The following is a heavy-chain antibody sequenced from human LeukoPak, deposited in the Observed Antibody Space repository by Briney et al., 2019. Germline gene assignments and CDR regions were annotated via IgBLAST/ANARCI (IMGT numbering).Heavy chain of an antibody. CDR3: AKWGDYDVLTGYYDSGY. CDR2: ISGRDDST. D-gene: IGHD3-9*01. CDR1: GFTFKNYA. J-gene: IGHJ4*02. Sequence: PGASLRLSCAASGFTFKNYAMTWVRQAPGKRLQWVSAISGRDDSTYYADSVKGRFTISRDISKNTLFLQMNNLRADDTAVYYCAKWGDYDVLTGYYDSGYWGQGTLVTVSS. V-gene: IGHV3-23*01.